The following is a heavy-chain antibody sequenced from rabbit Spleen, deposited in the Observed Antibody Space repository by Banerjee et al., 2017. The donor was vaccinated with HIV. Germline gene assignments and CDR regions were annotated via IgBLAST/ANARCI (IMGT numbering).Heavy chain of an antibody. CDR1: GFSFIAGYY. CDR2: IDPIFGIT. CDR3: VREVAAKFNL. V-gene: IGHV1S40*01. J-gene: IGHJ4*01. Sequence: QSLEESGGDLVKPGASLTLTCTASGFSFIAGYYMCWVRQAPGKGLEWIGYIDPIFGITYYANWVNGRFTISSHNAQNTLFLQLNSLTAADTATYFCVREVAAKFNLWGPGTLVTVS. D-gene: IGHD4-1*01.